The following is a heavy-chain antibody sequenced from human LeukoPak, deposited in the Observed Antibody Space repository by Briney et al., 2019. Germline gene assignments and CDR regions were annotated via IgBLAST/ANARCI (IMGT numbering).Heavy chain of an antibody. V-gene: IGHV3-74*03. CDR3: AREPLMVRGVTKNYYGMDV. CDR2: INSDGSST. CDR1: GFTFSDYW. J-gene: IGHJ6*02. Sequence: PGGSLRLSCAASGFTFSDYWIHWARQAPGKGPVWLSRINSDGSSTLYADSVKGRFTISRDTAKNTLYLQMNSLRAEDTAVYYCAREPLMVRGVTKNYYGMDVWGQGTTVTVSS. D-gene: IGHD3-10*01.